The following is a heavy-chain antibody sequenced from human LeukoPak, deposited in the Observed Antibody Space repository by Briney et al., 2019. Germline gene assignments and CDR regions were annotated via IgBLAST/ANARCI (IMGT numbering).Heavy chain of an antibody. J-gene: IGHJ3*02. CDR1: GGSISSYY. V-gene: IGHV4-59*08. D-gene: IGHD2-15*01. Sequence: SETLSLTCTVSGGSISSYYWSWIRQPPGKGLEWIGYIYYSGSTNYNPSLKSRVTISVDTSKNQFSLKLSSVTAADTAVYYCATLRIGYCSGGSCYKAFDIWGQGTMVTVSS. CDR2: IYYSGST. CDR3: ATLRIGYCSGGSCYKAFDI.